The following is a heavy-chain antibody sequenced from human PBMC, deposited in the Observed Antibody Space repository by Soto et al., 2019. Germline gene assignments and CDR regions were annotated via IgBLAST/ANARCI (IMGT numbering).Heavy chain of an antibody. V-gene: IGHV3-30*18. CDR1: GFTFSSYG. J-gene: IGHJ4*02. CDR3: AKGAGQIDY. Sequence: QVQLVESGGGVVQPGRSLRLSCAASGFTFSSYGMHWVRQAPGKGLEWVAVISYDGSNKYYADSVKGRFTISRDNSKNTLYLQMNSLRAEDTAVSYCAKGAGQIDYWGQGTLVTVSS. CDR2: ISYDGSNK.